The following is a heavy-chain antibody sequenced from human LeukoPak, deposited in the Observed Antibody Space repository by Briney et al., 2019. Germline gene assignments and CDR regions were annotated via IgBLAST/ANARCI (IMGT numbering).Heavy chain of an antibody. CDR1: GFTFSSYA. V-gene: IGHV3-23*01. D-gene: IGHD3-3*01. J-gene: IGHJ4*02. CDR3: AREHQRRFGVVTH. CDR2: ISGSGGST. Sequence: GGSLRLSCAASGFTFSSYAMSWVRQAPGKGLEWVSAISGSGGSTYYADSVKGRFTISRDNAKNSLYLQMNSLRAEDTAVYYCAREHQRRFGVVTHWGQGTLVTVSS.